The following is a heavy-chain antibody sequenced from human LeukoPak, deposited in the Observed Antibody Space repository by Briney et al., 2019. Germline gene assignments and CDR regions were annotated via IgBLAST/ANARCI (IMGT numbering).Heavy chain of an antibody. Sequence: GGSLRLSCAASGFTFSSYGMHWVRQAPGKGLEWVAVISYDGSNKYYADSVKGRFTISRDNAKNSLYLQMNSLRAEDTAMYYCARDAGAGWELLGRNDYWGQGTLVTVSS. CDR3: ARDAGAGWELLGRNDY. CDR2: ISYDGSNK. CDR1: GFTFSSYG. V-gene: IGHV3-30*03. D-gene: IGHD1-26*01. J-gene: IGHJ4*02.